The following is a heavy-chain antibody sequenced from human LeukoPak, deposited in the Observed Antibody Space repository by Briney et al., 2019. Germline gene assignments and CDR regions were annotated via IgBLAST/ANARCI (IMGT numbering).Heavy chain of an antibody. CDR1: GFTFSSYG. Sequence: GGSLRLSCAASGFTFSSYGMHWVRQAPGKGLEWVAVIWYDGSNKYYADSVKGRFTISRDNSKNTLYLQVNSLRAEDTAVYYCARAGDIVVVPAALGDYYYYGMDVWGQGTTITVSS. D-gene: IGHD2-2*01. CDR2: IWYDGSNK. V-gene: IGHV3-33*01. J-gene: IGHJ6*02. CDR3: ARAGDIVVVPAALGDYYYYGMDV.